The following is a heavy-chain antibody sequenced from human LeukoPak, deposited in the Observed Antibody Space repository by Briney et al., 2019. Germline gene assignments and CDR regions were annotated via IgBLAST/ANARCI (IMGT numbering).Heavy chain of an antibody. V-gene: IGHV3-74*01. J-gene: IGHJ4*02. CDR1: GFTFSRYW. D-gene: IGHD6-19*01. CDR2: INSDGSST. Sequence: PGGSLRLSCAASGFTFSRYWMHWVRQAPGKGLVWVSRINSDGSSTSYADSVKGRFTISRDNAKNTLYLQINSLRAEDTAVYYCAKRGSSGWYVPAGIDYWGQGTLVTVSS. CDR3: AKRGSSGWYVPAGIDY.